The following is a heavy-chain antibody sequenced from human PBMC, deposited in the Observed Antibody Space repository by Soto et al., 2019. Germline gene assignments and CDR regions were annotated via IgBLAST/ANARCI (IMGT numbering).Heavy chain of an antibody. Sequence: ASVKVSCKASGGTFSSYAISWVRQAPGQGLEWMGGIIPIFGTANYAQKFQGRVTITADESTSTAYMELSILRSEDTAVYYCARVVGGSGSYYNRLFDYWGQGTLVTVSS. CDR3: ARVVGGSGSYYNRLFDY. D-gene: IGHD3-10*01. V-gene: IGHV1-69*13. J-gene: IGHJ4*02. CDR2: IIPIFGTA. CDR1: GGTFSSYA.